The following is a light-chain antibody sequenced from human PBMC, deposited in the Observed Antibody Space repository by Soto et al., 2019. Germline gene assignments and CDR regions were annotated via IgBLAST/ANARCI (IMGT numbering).Light chain of an antibody. CDR1: SSDVGGYNY. V-gene: IGLV2-14*03. J-gene: IGLJ2*01. CDR3: SSYTSSTTVV. CDR2: DVS. Sequence: QSVLTQPASVSGSPGQSITISCTGTSSDVGGYNYVSWYQHHPGKAPKLMIYDVSNRPSGVSNRFSGSKSGNTASLTVSGLQAEDEADYYCSSYTSSTTVVFGGGTKLTFL.